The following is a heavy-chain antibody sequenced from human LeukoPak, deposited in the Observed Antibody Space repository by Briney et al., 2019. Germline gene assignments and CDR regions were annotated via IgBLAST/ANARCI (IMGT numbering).Heavy chain of an antibody. CDR2: ISPYNGNT. J-gene: IGHJ3*02. CDR3: ARVRDGYNDAYDI. V-gene: IGHV1-18*01. D-gene: IGHD5-24*01. CDR1: GYKFTNYG. Sequence: ASVKVSCKASGYKFTNYGISWVRQAPGQGLEWMGWISPYNGNTIYAQKFQGRVTMTRDTSTSTVYMELSSLRSEDTAVYYCARVRDGYNDAYDIWGQGTMVTVHS.